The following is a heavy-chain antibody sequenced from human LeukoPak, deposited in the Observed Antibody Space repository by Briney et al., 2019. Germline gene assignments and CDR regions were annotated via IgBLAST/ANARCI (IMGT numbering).Heavy chain of an antibody. D-gene: IGHD2-2*01. J-gene: IGHJ4*02. V-gene: IGHV3-23*01. CDR2: ISGSGGST. Sequence: HPGGSLRLSCAASGFTFSSYAMSWVRQAPGKGLEWVSAISGSGGSTYYADSVKGRFTISRGNSKNTLYLQMNSLRAEDTAVYYRAKPPLGGNIVVVPAATYYFDYWGQGTLVTVSS. CDR1: GFTFSSYA. CDR3: AKPPLGGNIVVVPAATYYFDY.